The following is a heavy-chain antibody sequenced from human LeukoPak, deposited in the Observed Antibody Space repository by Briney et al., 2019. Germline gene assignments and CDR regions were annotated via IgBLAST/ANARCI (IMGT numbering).Heavy chain of an antibody. CDR1: GFTFSTYA. J-gene: IGHJ4*02. CDR2: ISYDGSNK. Sequence: PGGSLRLSCAASGFTFSTYAIHWVRQAPGKGLGWVAVISYDGSNKYYADSVKGRFTISRDNSKNTLYLQMNSLRAEDTAVYYCARSAERWLQLVDYWGQGTLVTVSS. CDR3: ARSAERWLQLVDY. V-gene: IGHV3-30-3*01. D-gene: IGHD5-24*01.